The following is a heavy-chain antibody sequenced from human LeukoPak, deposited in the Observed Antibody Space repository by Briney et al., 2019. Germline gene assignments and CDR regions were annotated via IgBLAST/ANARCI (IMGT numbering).Heavy chain of an antibody. CDR3: VRGVGVSRFNYFDP. D-gene: IGHD6-13*01. V-gene: IGHV3-33*01. CDR1: GFTFSSFG. Sequence: GGSLRLSCAASGFTFSSFGMHWVRQAPGKGLEWVAVIWYDASNKYYADSVKGRCPISRDNSKNTLFLQMNSLRDDDTAVYYCVRGVGVSRFNYFDPWGQGTLVIVSS. CDR2: IWYDASNK. J-gene: IGHJ5*02.